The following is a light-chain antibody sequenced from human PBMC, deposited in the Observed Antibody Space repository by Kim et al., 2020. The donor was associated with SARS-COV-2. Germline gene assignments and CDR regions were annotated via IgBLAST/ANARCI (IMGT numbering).Light chain of an antibody. V-gene: IGLV2-8*01. CDR2: EVT. J-gene: IGLJ2*01. CDR3: SSYAGFNNYVI. Sequence: VTISCTATSNDVGGYNYFSCYQQHQGKAPKLMIFEVTKRPAGVPNRFSGSKYGNTASLTVSGLQADDEADDYCSSYAGFNNYVIFGGGTQLTVL. CDR1: SNDVGGYNY.